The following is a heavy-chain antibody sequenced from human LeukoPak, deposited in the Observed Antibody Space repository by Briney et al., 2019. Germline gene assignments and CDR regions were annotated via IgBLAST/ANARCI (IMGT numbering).Heavy chain of an antibody. CDR1: GYTFTSNY. V-gene: IGHV1-46*01. D-gene: IGHD2-21*01. J-gene: IGHJ3*02. CDR3: ARKIPKDDAFDI. Sequence: ASVKVSCKAFGYTFTSNYMHWVRQAPGQGPEWMGVISPSGGSTTYAQKFQGRVTLTRDMSTSTDYLELSSLRSEDTAVYYCARKIPKDDAFDIWGQGTMVTVSS. CDR2: ISPSGGST.